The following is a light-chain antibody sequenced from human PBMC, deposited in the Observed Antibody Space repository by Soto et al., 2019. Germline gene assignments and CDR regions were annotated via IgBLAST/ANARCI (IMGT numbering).Light chain of an antibody. CDR2: GAS. V-gene: IGKV3-15*01. CDR3: QQYNNLPLT. J-gene: IGKJ4*01. CDR1: QSVSNH. Sequence: ETVMTQSPATLSVSPGERATLSCRASQSVSNHLAWYQHKPGQAPRLLFYGASTRATGIPARFSGSGSGTGFTLTISSLQSEDFALYYCQQYNNLPLTFAGGTKVEIK.